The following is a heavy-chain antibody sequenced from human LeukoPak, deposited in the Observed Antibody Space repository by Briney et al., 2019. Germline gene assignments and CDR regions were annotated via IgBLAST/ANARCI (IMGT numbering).Heavy chain of an antibody. Sequence: ASVKVSCKASGYTFTGYYMHWVRQAPGQGLEWMGRINPNSGGTNYAQKFQGRVTMTRDTSISTAYMELSRLRSDDTAVYYCARERRDGSYDDYWGQGTLVTVSS. CDR2: INPNSGGT. CDR1: GYTFTGYY. J-gene: IGHJ4*02. D-gene: IGHD5-18*01. V-gene: IGHV1-2*06. CDR3: ARERRDGSYDDY.